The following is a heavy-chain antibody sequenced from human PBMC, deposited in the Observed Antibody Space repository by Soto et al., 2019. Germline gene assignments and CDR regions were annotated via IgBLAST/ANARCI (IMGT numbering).Heavy chain of an antibody. CDR3: ARMSGTYYVPDY. J-gene: IGHJ4*02. CDR1: NASITSSGYY. V-gene: IGHV4-31*03. CDR2: IYHSGST. D-gene: IGHD1-26*01. Sequence: QVQLQESGPRLVEASQTLSLTCTVSNASITSSGYYWSWVRQPPGKRLEWIGYIYHSGSTFYSPSLRSRRTMSVDTSKNQFSLTLRSVTAADTAVYHCARMSGTYYVPDYWGQGTLVTVSS.